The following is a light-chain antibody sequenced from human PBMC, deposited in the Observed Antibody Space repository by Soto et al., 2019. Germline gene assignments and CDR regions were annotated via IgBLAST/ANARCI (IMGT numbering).Light chain of an antibody. Sequence: QSALTQPASVSGSPGQSITISCTGTSGDIGRSKFVSWYQQQPGKAPKLMIYEVTKRPSGVPDRFSGSKSGNTASLTISGLQAEDDADYYCCSYAGSYTFGVFGGGTKLTVL. V-gene: IGLV2-11*01. CDR2: EVT. J-gene: IGLJ2*01. CDR3: CSYAGSYTFGV. CDR1: SGDIGRSKF.